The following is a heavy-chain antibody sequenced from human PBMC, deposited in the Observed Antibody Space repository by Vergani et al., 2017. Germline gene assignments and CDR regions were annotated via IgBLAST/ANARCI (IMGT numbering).Heavy chain of an antibody. D-gene: IGHD3-22*01. J-gene: IGHJ3*02. CDR3: AREGLLTYYYDSSGYPDAFDI. CDR1: GFTFSDHY. CDR2: TRNKANSYTT. V-gene: IGHV3-72*01. Sequence: EVQLVESGGGLVQPGGSLRLSCAASGFTFSDHYMDWVRQAPGKGLEWVGRTRNKANSYTTEYAASVKGRFTISRDDSKNSLYLQMNSLKTEDTAVYYCAREGLLTYYYDSSGYPDAFDIWGQGTMVTVSS.